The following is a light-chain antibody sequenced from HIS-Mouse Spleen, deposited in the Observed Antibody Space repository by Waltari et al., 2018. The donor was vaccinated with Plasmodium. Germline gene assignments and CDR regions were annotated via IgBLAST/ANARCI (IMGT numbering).Light chain of an antibody. CDR1: ALPKQY. Sequence: SYELTQPPSVSVSPGQTARIPCSGDALPKQYAYWYQQKPGQAPVLVIYKDSERPSGIPERFSGSSSGTTVTLTISGVQAEDEAGYYCQSADSSGTYRVFGGGTKLTVL. CDR2: KDS. J-gene: IGLJ2*01. CDR3: QSADSSGTYRV. V-gene: IGLV3-25*03.